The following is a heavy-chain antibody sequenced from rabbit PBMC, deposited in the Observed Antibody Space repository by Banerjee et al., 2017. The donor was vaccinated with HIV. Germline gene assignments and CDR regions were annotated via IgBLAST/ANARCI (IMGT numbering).Heavy chain of an antibody. CDR3: ARGAGYAAYAYDLNL. CDR1: GFSFSNKYV. D-gene: IGHD6-1*01. J-gene: IGHJ4*01. V-gene: IGHV1S45*01. Sequence: QEQLEESGGDLVKPEGSLTLTCTASGFSFSNKYVMCWVRQAPGKGLEWIACINTSSGNTVYATWAKGRFTISRTSSTTVALQMTSLTAADTATYFCARGAGYAAYAYDLNLWGQGTLVTVS. CDR2: INTSSGNT.